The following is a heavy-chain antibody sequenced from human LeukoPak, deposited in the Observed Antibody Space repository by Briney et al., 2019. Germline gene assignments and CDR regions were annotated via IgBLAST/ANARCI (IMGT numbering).Heavy chain of an antibody. J-gene: IGHJ4*02. CDR3: ARSYRYSNHFDY. V-gene: IGHV4-34*01. CDR2: INHSGSA. Sequence: SETLSLTCAVYGGSFSGYYWSWIRQPPGKGLEWIGEINHSGSANYNPSLKSRVTISVDTSKNQFSLKLSSVTAADTAVYYCARSYRYSNHFDYWGQGTLVTVSS. CDR1: GGSFSGYY. D-gene: IGHD4-11*01.